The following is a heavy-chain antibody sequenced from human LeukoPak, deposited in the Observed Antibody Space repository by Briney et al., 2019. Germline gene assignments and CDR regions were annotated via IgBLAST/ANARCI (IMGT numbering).Heavy chain of an antibody. CDR3: AKLVVVMGTTDYFDY. CDR1: GFTVSNNF. CDR2: IYSDGRT. V-gene: IGHV3-66*01. J-gene: IGHJ4*02. D-gene: IGHD2-15*01. Sequence: GGSLRLSCAASGFTVSNNFMTWVRQAPGKGLEWLSVIYSDGRTFYADSVKDRFIISRDNSRNTLYFQMNSLRAEDTAVYYCAKLVVVMGTTDYFDYWGQGTLVTVSS.